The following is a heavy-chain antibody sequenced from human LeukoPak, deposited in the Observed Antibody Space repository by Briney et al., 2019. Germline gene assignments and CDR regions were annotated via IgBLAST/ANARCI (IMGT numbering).Heavy chain of an antibody. D-gene: IGHD1-1*01. CDR3: TTLAGDNWFDWYFDL. CDR2: IRGKIDGGTA. Sequence: GGSLRLSCAASGLSFSNAWLSWVRQVPGKGLEWIGRIRGKIDGGTADYAAPVKGRFTISRDDSENTLYLHLTSLKTEDAAVYYCTTLAGDNWFDWYFDLWGRGTLVTVSS. CDR1: GLSFSNAW. V-gene: IGHV3-15*01. J-gene: IGHJ2*01.